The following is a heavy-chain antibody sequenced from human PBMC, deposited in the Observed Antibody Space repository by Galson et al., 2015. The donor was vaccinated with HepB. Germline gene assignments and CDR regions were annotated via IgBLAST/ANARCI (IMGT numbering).Heavy chain of an antibody. CDR2: ISSSSSYI. CDR1: GFTFSSYS. D-gene: IGHD2-2*01. J-gene: IGHJ3*02. CDR3: AAYCSSTSCYSIGLGAFDI. V-gene: IGHV3-21*01. Sequence: SLRLSCAASGFTFSSYSMNWVRQAPGKGLEWVSSISSSSSYIYYADSVKGRFTISRDNAKNSLYLQMNSLRAEDTAVYYCAAYCSSTSCYSIGLGAFDIWGQGTMVTVSS.